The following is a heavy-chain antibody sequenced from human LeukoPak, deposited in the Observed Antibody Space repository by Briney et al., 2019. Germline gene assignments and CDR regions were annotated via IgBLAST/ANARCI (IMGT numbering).Heavy chain of an antibody. Sequence: GASVKVSCKASGYTFTSYGISWVRQAPGQGLEWMGWISAYNGNTNYAQKFQGRVTITADESTSTAYMELSSLRSEDTAVYYCARGKVPAAIRTFDYWGQGTLVTVSS. CDR2: ISAYNGNT. CDR3: ARGKVPAAIRTFDY. J-gene: IGHJ4*02. D-gene: IGHD2-2*02. V-gene: IGHV1-18*01. CDR1: GYTFTSYG.